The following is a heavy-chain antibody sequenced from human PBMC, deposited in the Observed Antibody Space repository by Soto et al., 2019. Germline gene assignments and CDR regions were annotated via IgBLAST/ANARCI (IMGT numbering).Heavy chain of an antibody. J-gene: IGHJ6*02. V-gene: IGHV1-69*06. Sequence: QVQLVQSGAEVKKPGSSVKVSCKASGGTFSSYAISWVRQAPGQGLEWMGGIIPIFGTANYAQKFQGRVTITADKSTSTAYMERSSLRSEDTAVYYCARASYTAMGLYYYYGMDVWGQGTTVTVSS. D-gene: IGHD5-18*01. CDR3: ARASYTAMGLYYYYGMDV. CDR2: IIPIFGTA. CDR1: GGTFSSYA.